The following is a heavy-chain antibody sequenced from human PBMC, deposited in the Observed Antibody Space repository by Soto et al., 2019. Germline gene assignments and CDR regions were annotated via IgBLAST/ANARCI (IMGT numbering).Heavy chain of an antibody. CDR2: ITDSSDTV. CDR1: VFSVSKYN. Sequence: GGSLRLSCAAYVFSVSKYNTKWVRQAAAKGLEWGSYITDSSDTVHYADSVRRRFTISRDNDESSLYLQMNSLRDEDTAVYFCARDFGHGYYLDYWGRGTLVTVSS. V-gene: IGHV3-48*02. D-gene: IGHD3-3*01. J-gene: IGHJ4*01. CDR3: ARDFGHGYYLDY.